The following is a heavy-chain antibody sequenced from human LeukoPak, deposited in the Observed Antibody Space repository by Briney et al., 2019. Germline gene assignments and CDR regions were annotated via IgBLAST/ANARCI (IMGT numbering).Heavy chain of an antibody. CDR1: GDTFSSYA. CDR2: IIPIFGTA. D-gene: IGHD3-10*01. Sequence: GSSVKVSCKASGDTFSSYAISWVRQAPGQGLEWMGGIIPIFGTANYAQKFQGRVTITADKSTSTAYMELSSLRSEDTAVYYCASGSPSRADYCDYWGQGTLVTVSS. V-gene: IGHV1-69*06. CDR3: ASGSPSRADYCDY. J-gene: IGHJ4*02.